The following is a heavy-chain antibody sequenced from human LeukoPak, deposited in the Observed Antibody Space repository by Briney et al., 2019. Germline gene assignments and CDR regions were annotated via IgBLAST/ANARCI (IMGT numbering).Heavy chain of an antibody. J-gene: IGHJ4*02. CDR1: GFTFSSYS. CDR2: ISSSSSTI. D-gene: IGHD6-19*01. V-gene: IGHV3-48*01. Sequence: GGSLRLSCAASGFTFSSYSMNWVRQAPGKGLEWVSYISSSSSTIYYADSVKGRFTISRDNAKNSLYLQMNSLRAEDTAVYYCARGVIAVAGLFDYWGQGTLVTVSS. CDR3: ARGVIAVAGLFDY.